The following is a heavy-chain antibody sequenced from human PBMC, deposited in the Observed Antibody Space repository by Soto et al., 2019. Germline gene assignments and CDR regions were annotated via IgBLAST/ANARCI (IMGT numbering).Heavy chain of an antibody. CDR1: GYTFTDYG. V-gene: IGHV1-18*04. Sequence: QVQLVQSGAEVKKPGASVKVSSKASGYTFTDYGISWVRQAPGQGLEWMGWISTYNGNTIYAQKIQGRVTMTTDTSTSTAYVELRSLRSDDTAVYYCAREEGISDWHAFDYWGQGTLVTVSS. D-gene: IGHD6-19*01. CDR3: AREEGISDWHAFDY. CDR2: ISTYNGNT. J-gene: IGHJ4*02.